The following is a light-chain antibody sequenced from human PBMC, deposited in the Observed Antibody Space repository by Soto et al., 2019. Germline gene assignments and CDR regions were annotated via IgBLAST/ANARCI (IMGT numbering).Light chain of an antibody. Sequence: EIVLTQSPATLSLSPGERATLSCRASQSISSRYLAWYQQKPGQAPRLLIYDASNRATGIPARFSGSGSGTDFTLTISSLEPEDFAVYYCQQRSNWPPLTFGGGTKVDIK. J-gene: IGKJ4*01. CDR1: QSISSRY. CDR2: DAS. V-gene: IGKV3-11*01. CDR3: QQRSNWPPLT.